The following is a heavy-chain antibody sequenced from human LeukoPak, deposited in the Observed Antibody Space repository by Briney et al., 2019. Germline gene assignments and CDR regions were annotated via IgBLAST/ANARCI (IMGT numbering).Heavy chain of an antibody. CDR2: ISAYNGNT. CDR1: GGTFSSYA. Sequence: ASVKVSCKASGGTFSSYAISWVRQAPGQGLEWMGWISAYNGNTNYAQKLQGRVTMTTDTSTSTAYMELRSLRSDDTAVYYCARSSVVVPAATDYWGQGTLVTVSS. J-gene: IGHJ4*02. D-gene: IGHD2-2*01. CDR3: ARSSVVVPAATDY. V-gene: IGHV1-18*01.